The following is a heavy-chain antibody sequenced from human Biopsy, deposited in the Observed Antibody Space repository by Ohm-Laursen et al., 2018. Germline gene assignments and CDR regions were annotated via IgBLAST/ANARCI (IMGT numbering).Heavy chain of an antibody. V-gene: IGHV5-51*01. CDR3: ARRSRSLNMDV. Sequence: ESLRISCKASGYTFTNYWIGWVRQMPGKGLEWMGLIYPDDSDTKYSPSFQGQVTISADKSINTAYLQWTSLKASDTAIYYCARRSRSLNMDVWGQGTTVTVPS. CDR2: IYPDDSDT. J-gene: IGHJ6*02. CDR1: GYTFTNYW. D-gene: IGHD3-16*02.